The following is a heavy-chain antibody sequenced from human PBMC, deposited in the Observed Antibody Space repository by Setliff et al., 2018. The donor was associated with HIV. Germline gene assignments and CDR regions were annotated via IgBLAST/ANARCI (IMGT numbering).Heavy chain of an antibody. CDR3: ARGLRSSWYNYYYYMDV. CDR2: VSQSGST. V-gene: IGHV4-39*07. J-gene: IGHJ6*03. Sequence: TLSLTCSVSGVSINRTDHYWGWIRQSPGKRLEWIGSVSQSGSTYYNPSLKSRITTSVDTSKNQFSLKLSSVTAADTAVYYCARGLRSSWYNYYYYMDVWGKGTTVTVSS. CDR1: GVSINRTDHY. D-gene: IGHD6-13*01.